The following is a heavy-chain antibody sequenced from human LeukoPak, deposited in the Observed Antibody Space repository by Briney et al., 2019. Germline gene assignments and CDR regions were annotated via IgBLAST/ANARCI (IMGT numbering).Heavy chain of an antibody. CDR1: GGSISSSSYS. CDR2: IYYSGST. D-gene: IGHD6-19*01. V-gene: IGHV4-61*05. J-gene: IGHJ4*02. CDR3: ARGVPQWPARVDY. Sequence: SETLSLTCTVSGGSISSSSYSWGWIRQPPGKGLEWIGYIYYSGSTNYNPSLKSRVTISVDTSKNQFSLKLISVTAADTAVYYCARGVPQWPARVDYWGQGALVTVSS.